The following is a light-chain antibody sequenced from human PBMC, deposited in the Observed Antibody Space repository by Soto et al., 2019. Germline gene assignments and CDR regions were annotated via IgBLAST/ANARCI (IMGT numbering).Light chain of an antibody. V-gene: IGLV2-8*01. CDR1: SSDVGGYNY. CDR3: SSYAGSNRV. J-gene: IGLJ1*01. CDR2: EVS. Sequence: QSVLTQPPSASGSPGQSVTISCTGTSSDVGGYNYVSWYQQHPGKAPKLMIYEVSKRPSGVPDRFPGSKSGNTASLTVSGLQAEDEADYYCSSYAGSNRVFGTGTKVTVL.